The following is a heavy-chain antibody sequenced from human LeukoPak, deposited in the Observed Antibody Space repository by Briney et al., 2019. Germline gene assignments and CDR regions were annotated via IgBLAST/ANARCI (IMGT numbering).Heavy chain of an antibody. V-gene: IGHV3-7*01. Sequence: GGSLRLSCAASGFTFSNYWMTWVRQAPGKGLEWVANIKQDGSEKYYVDSVKGRFTISRDNAMNSLFLQMNSLRAEDTAVYYCAREVEAADYWGQGTLVTVSS. CDR3: AREVEAADY. CDR2: IKQDGSEK. J-gene: IGHJ4*02. D-gene: IGHD2-15*01. CDR1: GFTFSNYW.